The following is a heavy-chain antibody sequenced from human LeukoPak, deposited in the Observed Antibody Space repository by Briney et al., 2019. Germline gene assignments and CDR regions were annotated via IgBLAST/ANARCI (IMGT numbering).Heavy chain of an antibody. Sequence: PGGSLRLSCAASGFTFRNYVIHWVRQAPGKGLEWVAVTSSDLNVKLYADSVRGRFTISRDNSRSTLYLQMNSLRPEDTAIYYCARDRSTANGHCTGDNCYAELGRGQGTLVTVSS. CDR2: TSSDLNVK. V-gene: IGHV3-30-3*01. CDR3: ARDRSTANGHCTGDNCYAELG. CDR1: GFTFRNYV. J-gene: IGHJ4*02. D-gene: IGHD2-15*01.